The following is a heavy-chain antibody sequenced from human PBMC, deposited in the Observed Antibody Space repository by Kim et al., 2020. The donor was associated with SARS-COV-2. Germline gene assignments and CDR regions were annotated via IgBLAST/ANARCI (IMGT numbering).Heavy chain of an antibody. CDR2: MFYSGST. CDR1: GGSISSYY. D-gene: IGHD3-10*01. J-gene: IGHJ6*02. V-gene: IGHV4-59*01. CDR3: ARDGRISGRGSGLDV. Sequence: SETLSLTCTVSGGSISSYYWSWIRQPPGKGLEWIAHMFYSGSTNYNPSLKSRVTLAVDTSKNQFSLRLSSVTAADTAVDYCARDGRISGRGSGLDVWGQG.